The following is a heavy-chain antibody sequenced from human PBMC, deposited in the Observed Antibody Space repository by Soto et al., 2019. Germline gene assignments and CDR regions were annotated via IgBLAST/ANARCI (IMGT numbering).Heavy chain of an antibody. V-gene: IGHV3-7*01. D-gene: IGHD2-2*02. CDR2: INQGGSAK. J-gene: IGHJ4*02. CDR1: TFTFSNHW. CDR3: ARIYCSTTSCYIDY. Sequence: GGSLRLSCAASTFTFSNHWMSWVRQSPGKGLEWVANINQGGSAKYYLDSVKGRFTISRDNAKNSLDLQMNSLRAEDTAVYYCARIYCSTTSCYIDYWGQGTLVTVSS.